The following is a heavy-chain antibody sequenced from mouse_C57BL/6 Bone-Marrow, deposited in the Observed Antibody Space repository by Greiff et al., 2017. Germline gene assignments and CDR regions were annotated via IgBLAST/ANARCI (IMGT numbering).Heavy chain of an antibody. V-gene: IGHV1-50*01. D-gene: IGHD2-5*01. CDR2: IDPSDSYA. CDR3: ARSNYDY. Sequence: QVQLQQPGAELVKPGASVKLSCKASGYTFTSYWMQWVNQRPGQGLEWIGEIDPSDSYANYNQKFKGKATLTVDTSSSTAYMLLSSLTSEDSAVYYCARSNYDYWGQGTTLTVSS. J-gene: IGHJ2*01. CDR1: GYTFTSYW.